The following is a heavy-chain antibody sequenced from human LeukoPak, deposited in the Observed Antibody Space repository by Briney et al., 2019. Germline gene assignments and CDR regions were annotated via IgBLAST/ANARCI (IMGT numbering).Heavy chain of an antibody. Sequence: SETLSLTCTVSGGSISSSSYYWGWIRQPPGKGLEWIGSIYYSGSTYYNPSLKSRVTISVDTSKNQFSLKRSSVTAADTAVYYCARHSGPYGSSWFDYWGQGTLVTGS. CDR1: GGSISSSSYY. D-gene: IGHD6-13*01. J-gene: IGHJ4*02. V-gene: IGHV4-39*01. CDR2: IYYSGST. CDR3: ARHSGPYGSSWFDY.